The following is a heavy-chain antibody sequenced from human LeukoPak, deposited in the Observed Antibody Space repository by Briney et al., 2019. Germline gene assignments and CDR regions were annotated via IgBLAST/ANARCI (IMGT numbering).Heavy chain of an antibody. J-gene: IGHJ6*04. CDR1: GFTFSSYA. CDR2: ISYDGSNK. Sequence: PGRSLRLSCAASGFTFSSYAMHWVRQAPGKGLEWVAVISYDGSNKYYADSVKGRFTISRDNSKNTLYLQMNSLRVEDTAVYYCARGLQVIYGMDVWGKGTTVTVSS. V-gene: IGHV3-30-3*01. CDR3: ARGLQVIYGMDV. D-gene: IGHD2-21*01.